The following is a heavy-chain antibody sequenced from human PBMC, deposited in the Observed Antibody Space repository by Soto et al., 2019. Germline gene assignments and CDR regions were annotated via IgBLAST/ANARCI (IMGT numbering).Heavy chain of an antibody. Sequence: SEILSLTCTVSGGSISSYCWSWIRQPPGKGLEWIGYIYYSGSTNYNPSLKSRVTISKDTSKNQVVLTMTNMDPVDTATYYCARILCTGSSQGDLFDYWGQGTLVTVSS. V-gene: IGHV4-59*01. CDR1: GGSISSYC. CDR2: IYYSGST. J-gene: IGHJ4*02. D-gene: IGHD6-13*01. CDR3: ARILCTGSSQGDLFDY.